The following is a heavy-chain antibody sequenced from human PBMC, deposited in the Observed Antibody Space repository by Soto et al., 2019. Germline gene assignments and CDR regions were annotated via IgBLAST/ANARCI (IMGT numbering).Heavy chain of an antibody. V-gene: IGHV3-30-3*01. Sequence: QVQLVESGGGVVQPGRSLRLSCAASAFTFTSYAMFWVRQAPGKGLECVAVISYDGSNKYYADYVRGRFTISRDNSNNMLYLQMNRLSAEDTAVYYCARGKYDSSGHVYYYFGMDVWGQGTTVTVSS. J-gene: IGHJ6*02. D-gene: IGHD3-22*01. CDR2: ISYDGSNK. CDR1: AFTFTSYA. CDR3: ARGKYDSSGHVYYYFGMDV.